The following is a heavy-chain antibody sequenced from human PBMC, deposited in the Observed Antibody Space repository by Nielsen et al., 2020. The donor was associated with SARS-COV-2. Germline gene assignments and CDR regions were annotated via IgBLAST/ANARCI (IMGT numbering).Heavy chain of an antibody. CDR2: ISAYNGNT. V-gene: IGHV1-18*01. J-gene: IGHJ3*02. D-gene: IGHD4-17*01. CDR1: GYTFTSYG. Sequence: ASVKVSCKASGYTFTSYGISWVRQAPGQGLEWMGWISAYNGNTNYAQKLQGRVTMTTDTSTSTAYMELRSLRSDDTAVYYCAKADYGDYVTGDAFDIWGQGTMVTVSS. CDR3: AKADYGDYVTGDAFDI.